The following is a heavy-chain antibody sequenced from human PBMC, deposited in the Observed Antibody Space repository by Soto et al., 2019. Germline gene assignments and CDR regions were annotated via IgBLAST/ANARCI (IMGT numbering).Heavy chain of an antibody. CDR1: GFTFSSYG. J-gene: IGHJ3*02. Sequence: GGSLRLSCAASGFTFSSYGMHWVRQAPGEGLGWGAVIWYDGSNKYYEDSVKGRFTISGDNSKNTLYLQMNSLRAEDTAVYYCAREGVTRALGAFDIWGQGTMVTVSS. CDR3: AREGVTRALGAFDI. D-gene: IGHD1-26*01. V-gene: IGHV3-33*01. CDR2: IWYDGSNK.